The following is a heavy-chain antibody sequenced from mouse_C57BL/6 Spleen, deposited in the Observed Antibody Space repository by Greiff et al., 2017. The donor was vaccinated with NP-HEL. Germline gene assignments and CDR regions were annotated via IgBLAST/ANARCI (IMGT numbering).Heavy chain of an antibody. Sequence: EVKLMESGGGLVQPKGSLKLSCAASGFSFNTYAMNWVRQAPGKGLEWVARIRSKSNNYATYYADSVKDRFTISRDDSESMLYLQMNNLKTEDTAMYYCVRHGYYGSRPFDYWGQGTTLTVSS. CDR1: GFSFNTYA. CDR2: IRSKSNNYAT. J-gene: IGHJ2*01. D-gene: IGHD1-1*01. CDR3: VRHGYYGSRPFDY. V-gene: IGHV10-1*01.